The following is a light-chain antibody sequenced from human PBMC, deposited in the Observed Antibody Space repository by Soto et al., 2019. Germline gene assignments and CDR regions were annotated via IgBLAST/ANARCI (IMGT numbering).Light chain of an antibody. J-gene: IGKJ5*01. CDR1: QSVSSSY. CDR2: GSS. V-gene: IGKV3-20*01. CDR3: QQYGSTPIT. Sequence: EIVFTQSPGALSFSPGERDTLSARASQSVSSSYLAWYQQKPGQAPRLLIYGSSTRATCILARFWRSGSGTEFTLSISSLQSEDFAVYYCQQYGSTPITFGQGTRLEIK.